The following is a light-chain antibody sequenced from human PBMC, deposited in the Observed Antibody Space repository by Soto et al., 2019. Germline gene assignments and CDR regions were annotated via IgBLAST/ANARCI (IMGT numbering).Light chain of an antibody. Sequence: QSVLTQPPSASGSPGQSVTISCTGTSSDVGGYNYVSWYQQHPGKAPKLMIYEVSERPSGVPDRFSGSKSSNTASLTVSGLQAEDEADYYCCSYVGGYSYVFGIGTKVTVL. CDR2: EVS. CDR1: SSDVGGYNY. CDR3: CSYVGGYSYV. J-gene: IGLJ1*01. V-gene: IGLV2-8*01.